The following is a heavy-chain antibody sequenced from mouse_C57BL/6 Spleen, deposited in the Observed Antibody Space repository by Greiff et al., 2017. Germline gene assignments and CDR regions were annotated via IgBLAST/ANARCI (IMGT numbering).Heavy chain of an antibody. V-gene: IGHV1-64*01. D-gene: IGHD2-5*01. CDR3: AHSNYKSWFAY. CDR1: GYTFTSYW. CDR2: IHPNSGRT. Sequence: VQLQQPGAELVKPGASVKLSCKASGYTFTSYWMHWVKQRPGQGLEWIGMIHPNSGRTNYNAKFKSKATLTVDKSSSTAYVQLSSLTSEDSAVYSCAHSNYKSWFAYWGQGTLVTVSA. J-gene: IGHJ3*01.